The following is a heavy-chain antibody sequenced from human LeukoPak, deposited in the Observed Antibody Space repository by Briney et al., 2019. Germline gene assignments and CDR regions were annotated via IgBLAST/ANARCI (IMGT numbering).Heavy chain of an antibody. CDR3: AKDPAYGDRPNWFDP. CDR2: ISSSSSYI. D-gene: IGHD4-17*01. CDR1: GFTFSSYS. Sequence: GGSLRLSCAASGFTFSSYSMNWVRQAPGKGLEWVSSISSSSSYIYYADSVKGRFTISRDNPKNTLYLQMNSLRAEDTAVYYCAKDPAYGDRPNWFDPWGQGTLVTVSS. V-gene: IGHV3-21*04. J-gene: IGHJ5*02.